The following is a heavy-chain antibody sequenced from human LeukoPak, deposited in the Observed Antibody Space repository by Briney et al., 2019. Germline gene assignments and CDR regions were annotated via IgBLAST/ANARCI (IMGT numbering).Heavy chain of an antibody. Sequence: SEALSLTCTVSGYSISSGYYWGWIRQPPGKGLEWIGSIYHSGNTYYSPSLKSRVTISVDTSKNQFSLKLNSVTAADTAVYYCARGDYSSSWYEYNWFDPWGQGTLVTVSS. CDR1: GYSISSGYY. J-gene: IGHJ5*02. D-gene: IGHD6-13*01. V-gene: IGHV4-38-2*02. CDR2: IYHSGNT. CDR3: ARGDYSSSWYEYNWFDP.